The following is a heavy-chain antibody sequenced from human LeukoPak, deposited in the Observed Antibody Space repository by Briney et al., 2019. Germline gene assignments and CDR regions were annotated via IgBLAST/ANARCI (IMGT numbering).Heavy chain of an antibody. D-gene: IGHD6-19*01. CDR1: GFTFSSYA. J-gene: IGHJ6*02. Sequence: PGGSLRLSCAASGFTFSSYAMSWVRQAPGKGLEWVSAISGSGGSTYYADSVKGRFTISRDNSKNTLYLQMNSLRAEDTAVYYCARGTPSSSGWLYYGMDAWGQGTTVTVSS. CDR2: ISGSGGST. CDR3: ARGTPSSSGWLYYGMDA. V-gene: IGHV3-23*01.